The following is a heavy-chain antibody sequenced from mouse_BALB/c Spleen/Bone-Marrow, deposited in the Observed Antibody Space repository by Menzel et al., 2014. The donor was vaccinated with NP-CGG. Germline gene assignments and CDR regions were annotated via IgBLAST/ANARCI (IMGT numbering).Heavy chain of an antibody. CDR3: ARNANWLFAY. J-gene: IGHJ3*01. Sequence: QVQLQQPGTELVRPGTSVKVSCKASGYAFTNYLIEWVKRRPGQGLEWIGVINPGSGDTSYNEKFRGKATLTADKSSSTAYMQLSSLTSDDSAVYFCARNANWLFAYWGQGTLVTVSA. D-gene: IGHD4-1*01. V-gene: IGHV1-54*01. CDR1: GYAFTNYL. CDR2: INPGSGDT.